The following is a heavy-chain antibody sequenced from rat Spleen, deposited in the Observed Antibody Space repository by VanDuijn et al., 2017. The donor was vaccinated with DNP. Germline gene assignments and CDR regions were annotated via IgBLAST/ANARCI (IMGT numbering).Heavy chain of an antibody. CDR3: DRGGDY. V-gene: IGHV2-6*01. J-gene: IGHJ2*01. Sequence: QVQVKESGPGLVQPSQTLSLTCTVSGFSLTSHTVSWVRQPPGKGREWIAAMSSGGNTIYNPALKSPLSISRDTSKSQVFLKRNSLQTEDTAMYFWDRGGDYWVQGVMVTVSS. CDR2: MSSGGNT. CDR1: GFSLTSHT.